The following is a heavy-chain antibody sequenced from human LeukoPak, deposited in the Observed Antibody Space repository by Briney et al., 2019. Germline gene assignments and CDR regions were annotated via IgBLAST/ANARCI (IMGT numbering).Heavy chain of an antibody. D-gene: IGHD6-6*01. J-gene: IGHJ4*02. CDR3: AKDPLSSSAPLDY. CDR2: ISGSGGST. Sequence: PGGPLRLSCAASGFTFSSYAMSWVRQAPGKGLEWVSAISGSGGSTYYADSVKGRFTISRDNSKDTLYLQMNSLRAEDTAVYYCAKDPLSSSAPLDYWGQGTLVTVSS. CDR1: GFTFSSYA. V-gene: IGHV3-23*01.